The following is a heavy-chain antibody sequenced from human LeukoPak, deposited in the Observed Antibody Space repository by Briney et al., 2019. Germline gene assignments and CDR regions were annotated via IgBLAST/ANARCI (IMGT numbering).Heavy chain of an antibody. CDR3: ARDLKVDYYGSGSYYYYYYGMDV. Sequence: ASVKVSCKASGYTFTGYYMHWVRQAPGQGLEWMGWINPNSGGTNYAQKFQGRVTMTRDTSISTAYMELSRLGSDDTAVYYCARDLKVDYYGSGSYYYYYYGMDVWGQGTTVTVSS. V-gene: IGHV1-2*02. D-gene: IGHD3-10*01. CDR2: INPNSGGT. J-gene: IGHJ6*02. CDR1: GYTFTGYY.